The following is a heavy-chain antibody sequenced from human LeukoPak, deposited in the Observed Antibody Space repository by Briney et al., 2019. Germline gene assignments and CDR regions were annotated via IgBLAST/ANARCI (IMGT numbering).Heavy chain of an antibody. Sequence: SETLSLTCPVSGGSISSSSYYWGWIRQPPGKGLEWIGSIYYSGSTYYNASLKSRVTISIDTSKNQFSLKLSSVTAADTAVYYCARGYSSGWLRGYFDSWGQGTLVTVSS. CDR1: GGSISSSSYY. CDR2: IYYSGST. J-gene: IGHJ4*02. CDR3: ARGYSSGWLRGYFDS. V-gene: IGHV4-39*07. D-gene: IGHD6-19*01.